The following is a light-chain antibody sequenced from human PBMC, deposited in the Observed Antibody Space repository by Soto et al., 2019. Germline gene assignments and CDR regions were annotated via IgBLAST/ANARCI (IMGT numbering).Light chain of an antibody. J-gene: IGLJ3*02. CDR2: EVN. CDR3: CSYVGSSILM. V-gene: IGLV2-23*02. Sequence: QSALTQPASVSGSPGQSITISCSGTSSDVGSYNLVSWYQQLPGKAPKLIIYEVNERPSVISDRFSGSKSGNTASLTISGLQGEDEADYYCCSYVGSSILMFGGGTKLTVL. CDR1: SSDVGSYNL.